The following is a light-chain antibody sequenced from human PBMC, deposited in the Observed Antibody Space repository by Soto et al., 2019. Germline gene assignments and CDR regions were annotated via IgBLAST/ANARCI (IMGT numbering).Light chain of an antibody. J-gene: IGLJ1*01. Sequence: QSVLTQPASVSGSPGQSIAISCTGNSSDVGAYNYVSWYQQHPGKAPKLMIYHVSNRPSGVSDRFSGSKSDNTASLTISGLQAEDEADYYCSSYTTSSTYVFGTGTKVTVL. CDR3: SSYTTSSTYV. V-gene: IGLV2-14*03. CDR1: SSDVGAYNY. CDR2: HVS.